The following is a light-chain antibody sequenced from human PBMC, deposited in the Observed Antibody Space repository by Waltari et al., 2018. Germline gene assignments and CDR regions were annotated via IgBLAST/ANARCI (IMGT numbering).Light chain of an antibody. Sequence: DIVMTQSPDSLAVSLGERATINCKSSQSIFYSSNNKNYLAWYQQKPGQSPKLLISWASTRESGVPDRFSGSGSGTDFTLTIRSLQAEDVAVYYCQQYYAPLRTFGQGTKVEVK. CDR2: WAS. CDR1: QSIFYSSNNKNY. CDR3: QQYYAPLRT. J-gene: IGKJ1*01. V-gene: IGKV4-1*01.